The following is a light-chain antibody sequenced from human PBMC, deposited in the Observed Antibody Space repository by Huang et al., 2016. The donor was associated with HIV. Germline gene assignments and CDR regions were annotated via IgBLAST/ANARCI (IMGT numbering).Light chain of an antibody. CDR2: WAS. V-gene: IGKV4-1*01. Sequence: DIVMTQSPASLAVSLGERATINCTSSQTVLYSSNNKIYLGWYQQQPGQPPQLLIYWASTRESGVPDRFSGSGSGTDFTLTIASLQAEDVAVYYCLQYYTTPYTFGQGTKLEIK. CDR1: QTVLYSSNNKIY. J-gene: IGKJ2*01. CDR3: LQYYTTPYT.